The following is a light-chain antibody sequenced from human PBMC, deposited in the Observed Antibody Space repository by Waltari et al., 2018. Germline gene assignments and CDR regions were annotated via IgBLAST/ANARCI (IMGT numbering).Light chain of an antibody. Sequence: QLVLTQSPSASASLGASVKLTCPLSSGHSSHVIALHQQQPEKGPRYLMKVNSDGSHSKGDKIPDRFSGSSSGAERYLTISSLQSEDEADYYCQTGGHGTWVFGGGTKLTVL. CDR1: SGHSSHV. V-gene: IGLV4-69*01. CDR2: VNSDGSH. J-gene: IGLJ3*02. CDR3: QTGGHGTWV.